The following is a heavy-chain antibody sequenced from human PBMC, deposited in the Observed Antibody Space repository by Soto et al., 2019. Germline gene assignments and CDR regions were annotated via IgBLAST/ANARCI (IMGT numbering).Heavy chain of an antibody. V-gene: IGHV1-69*12. Sequence: QVQLVQSGAEVKKPGSSVKVSCKASGGSLSNYGISWVRQAPGQGLEWMGAIIPVFGTPNYAQKFQDRVTITADESTTTVYMEVRILTSEDTAVYYCARGDATKIVVTTYYAMDVWGKGTTVTVSS. CDR1: GGSLSNYG. J-gene: IGHJ6*04. CDR2: IIPVFGTP. CDR3: ARGDATKIVVTTYYAMDV. D-gene: IGHD3-22*01.